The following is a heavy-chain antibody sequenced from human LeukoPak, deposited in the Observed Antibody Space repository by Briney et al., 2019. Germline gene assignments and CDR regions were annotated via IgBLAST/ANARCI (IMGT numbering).Heavy chain of an antibody. CDR2: IITSGSNT. Sequence: GGSLRLSCAASGFTFSHYDMTWVRQAPGKGLEWVSGIITSGSNTYYADSVKGRFTVSRDNSKNTLYLQMNSLRAEDTALYYCAKTVRRSFDIWGQGTMVTVSS. V-gene: IGHV3-23*01. D-gene: IGHD6-6*01. CDR1: GFTFSHYD. J-gene: IGHJ3*02. CDR3: AKTVRRSFDI.